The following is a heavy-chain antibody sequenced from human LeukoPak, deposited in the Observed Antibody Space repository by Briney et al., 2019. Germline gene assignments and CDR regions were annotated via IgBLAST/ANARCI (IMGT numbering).Heavy chain of an antibody. CDR3: ASWGFEEDFDI. CDR1: GFTFSSYE. Sequence: GGSLRLSCAASGFTFSSYEMNWVRQAPGKALEWVSYISSSGSTIYYADSVKGRYTISRDNAKNSLYLQMNSLRAEDTAVYYCASWGFEEDFDIWGQGTMVTVSS. D-gene: IGHD3-16*01. CDR2: ISSSGSTI. V-gene: IGHV3-48*03. J-gene: IGHJ3*02.